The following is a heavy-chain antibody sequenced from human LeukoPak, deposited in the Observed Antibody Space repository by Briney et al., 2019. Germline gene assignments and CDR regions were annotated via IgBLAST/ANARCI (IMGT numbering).Heavy chain of an antibody. Sequence: SVKVSCRASGGTFSSYAISWVRQAPGQGLEWMGGIIPIFGTANYAQKFQGRVTITADESTSTAYMELSSLRSEDTAVYYCARMEGIAAAGTIWGQGTLVTVSS. D-gene: IGHD6-13*01. CDR3: ARMEGIAAAGTI. V-gene: IGHV1-69*01. CDR2: IIPIFGTA. J-gene: IGHJ4*02. CDR1: GGTFSSYA.